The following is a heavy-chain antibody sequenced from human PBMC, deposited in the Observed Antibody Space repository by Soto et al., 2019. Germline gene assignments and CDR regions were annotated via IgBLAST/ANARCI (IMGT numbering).Heavy chain of an antibody. CDR1: GFTFSNYA. Sequence: EVQLLESGGGLVQPGGSLRLSCAASGFTFSNYAMSWVRQAPGKGLEWVSGFSGGGGSTYYADSVKGRFTISRDNSKNTLYLQMNSLRADDTAVYYCAKVANWVFDYWGQGTLVTVSS. CDR2: FSGGGGST. V-gene: IGHV3-23*01. CDR3: AKVANWVFDY. D-gene: IGHD2-21*01. J-gene: IGHJ4*02.